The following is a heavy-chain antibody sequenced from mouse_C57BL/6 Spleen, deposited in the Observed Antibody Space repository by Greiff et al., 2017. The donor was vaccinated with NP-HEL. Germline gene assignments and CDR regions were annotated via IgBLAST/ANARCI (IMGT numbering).Heavy chain of an antibody. CDR1: GYTFTDYY. V-gene: IGHV1-26*01. D-gene: IGHD1-1*01. Sequence: EVQLQQSGPELVKPGASVKISCKASGYTFTDYYMNWVKQSHGKSLEWIGDINPNNGGTSYNQKFKGKATLTVDKSSSTAYMELRSLTSEDSAVYYWAILYYYGSSLRLPDYWGQGTTLTVSS. J-gene: IGHJ2*01. CDR2: INPNNGGT. CDR3: AILYYYGSSLRLPDY.